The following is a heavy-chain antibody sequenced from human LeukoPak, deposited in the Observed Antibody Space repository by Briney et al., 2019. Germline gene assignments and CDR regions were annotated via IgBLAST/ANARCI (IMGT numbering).Heavy chain of an antibody. CDR2: IRYDGSHN. D-gene: IGHD6-13*01. CDR3: ARDRSSSRDLDY. Sequence: GGSLRLSCAASGFTFSDYGMHWVRQAPGKGLEWVAFIRYDGSHNYYADSLKGRFTISRDNSKNTVYLQMNSLRADDTAVYYCARDRSSSRDLDYWGQGTLVTVSS. J-gene: IGHJ4*02. CDR1: GFTFSDYG. V-gene: IGHV3-30*02.